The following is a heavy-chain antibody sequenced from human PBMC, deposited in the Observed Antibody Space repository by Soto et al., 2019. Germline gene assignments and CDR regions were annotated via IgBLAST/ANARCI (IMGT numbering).Heavy chain of an antibody. V-gene: IGHV3-15*01. D-gene: IGHD4-17*01. J-gene: IGHJ3*02. CDR1: GFTFSNAW. Sequence: GGSLRLSCAASGFTFSNAWMSWVRQAPGKGLEWVGRIKSKTDGGTTDYAAPVKGRFTISRDDSKNTLYLQTNSLKTEDTAVYYCTTTTDDGDYVVAFDIWGQGTMVTVSS. CDR3: TTTTDDGDYVVAFDI. CDR2: IKSKTDGGTT.